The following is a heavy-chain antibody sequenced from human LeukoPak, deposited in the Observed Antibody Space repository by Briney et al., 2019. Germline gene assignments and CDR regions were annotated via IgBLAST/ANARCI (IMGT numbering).Heavy chain of an antibody. J-gene: IGHJ5*02. CDR1: GGSFSGYY. CDR2: INHSGST. V-gene: IGHV4-34*01. CDR3: ARGQDTYNWFDP. Sequence: SETLSLTCAVYGGSFSGYYWSWIRQPPGKGQEWIGEINHSGSTNYNPSLKSRVTISVDTSKNQFSLKLSSVTAADTAVYYCARGQDTYNWFDPWGQGTLVTVSS.